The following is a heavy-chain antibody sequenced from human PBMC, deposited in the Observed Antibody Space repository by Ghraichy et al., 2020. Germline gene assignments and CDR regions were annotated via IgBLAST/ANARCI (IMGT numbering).Heavy chain of an antibody. Sequence: GSLRLSCAASGFTVSSNYMSWVRQAPGKGLEWVSVIYSGGSAYYADSVKGRFTISRDNSKNTLYLQMNSLRAEDTAVYYCARDNGGYCTNGVCYYFDYWGQGTLVTVSS. D-gene: IGHD2-8*01. V-gene: IGHV3-66*01. CDR3: ARDNGGYCTNGVCYYFDY. CDR2: IYSGGSA. J-gene: IGHJ4*02. CDR1: GFTVSSNY.